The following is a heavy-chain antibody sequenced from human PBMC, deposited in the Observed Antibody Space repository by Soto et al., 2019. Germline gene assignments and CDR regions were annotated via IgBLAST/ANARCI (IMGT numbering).Heavy chain of an antibody. J-gene: IGHJ4*02. CDR3: ARDSRLWSVGDY. CDR2: IYSGGAT. V-gene: IGHV3-66*01. Sequence: EVQLVESGGALVQPGGSLRLSCAASGFTVSSSYLSWVRQAPGKGLECVSVIYSGGATYYADSVKGRFTISRDNFKNTLYLQMNSLRAEDTAVYYCARDSRLWSVGDYWGQGTLVTVSS. CDR1: GFTVSSSY. D-gene: IGHD2-21*01.